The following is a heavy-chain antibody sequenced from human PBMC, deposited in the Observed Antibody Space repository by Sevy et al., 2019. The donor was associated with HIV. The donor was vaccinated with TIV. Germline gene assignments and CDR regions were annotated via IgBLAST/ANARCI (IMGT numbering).Heavy chain of an antibody. D-gene: IGHD3-3*01. Sequence: GGSLRLSCAASGLTFNNAWMTWVRQAPGMGLEWVGRIKSKTDGGTTDYAAPVKSRFTISRDDSKNTLYLQMNSLKTEDTGVYYCTTKHGFWSGYYYFDYWGQGTLVTVSS. J-gene: IGHJ4*02. CDR1: GLTFNNAW. V-gene: IGHV3-15*01. CDR3: TTKHGFWSGYYYFDY. CDR2: IKSKTDGGTT.